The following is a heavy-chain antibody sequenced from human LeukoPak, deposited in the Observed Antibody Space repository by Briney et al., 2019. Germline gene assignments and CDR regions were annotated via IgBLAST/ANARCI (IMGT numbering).Heavy chain of an antibody. D-gene: IGHD1-26*01. CDR2: INPNSGGT. CDR1: GDTFTGYY. CDR3: AREWTCGSYFY. Sequence: ASVKVSCKASGDTFTGYYMHWVRQAPGQGLEWMGWINPNSGGTSHAQKFLGRVTMTRDTSVNTAYMARSSLRSDDTAIYYCAREWTCGSYFYWGQGTLVTVSS. V-gene: IGHV1-2*02. J-gene: IGHJ4*02.